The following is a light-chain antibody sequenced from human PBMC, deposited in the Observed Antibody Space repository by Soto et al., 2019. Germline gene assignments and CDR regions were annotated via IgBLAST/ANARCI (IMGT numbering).Light chain of an antibody. Sequence: DIQMNQSPATLSAYIGDRVTITCRASQSISNWLAWYQQKPGKVPKLLIYKASTLESGVPSRFGGSASGTEFTLTINRLQSEDFAVYYCQQYSNWPLTFGEGTKV. CDR2: KAS. J-gene: IGKJ4*01. CDR3: QQYSNWPLT. V-gene: IGKV1-5*03. CDR1: QSISNW.